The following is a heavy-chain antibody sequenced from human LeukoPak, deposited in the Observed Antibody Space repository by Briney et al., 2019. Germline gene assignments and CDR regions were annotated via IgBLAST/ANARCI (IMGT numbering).Heavy chain of an antibody. CDR2: INSDGGTT. Sequence: GGSLRLSCAASGLTFSSYWMHWDRQAPGKGLVWVSRINSDGGTTRYADSVKGRFTISRDNVKNTLYLQMNSLRAEDTAVYYCARGRESTITGDDFDYWGPGTLVTVSS. J-gene: IGHJ4*02. CDR3: ARGRESTITGDDFDY. D-gene: IGHD5-24*01. CDR1: GLTFSSYW. V-gene: IGHV3-74*01.